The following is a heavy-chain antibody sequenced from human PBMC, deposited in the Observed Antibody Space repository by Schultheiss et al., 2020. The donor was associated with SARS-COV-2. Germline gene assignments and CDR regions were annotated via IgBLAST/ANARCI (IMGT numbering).Heavy chain of an antibody. CDR3: ARGPQLDYYGMDV. V-gene: IGHV1-69*13. CDR2: IIPMLDTA. J-gene: IGHJ6*02. Sequence: SVKVSCKASGGTFSSYAISWVRQAPGQGLEWMGGIIPMLDTAKYAQKFQGRVTITADESTSTAYMELSSLRSEDTAVYYCARGPQLDYYGMDVWGQGTTVTVSS. D-gene: IGHD3-10*01. CDR1: GGTFSSYA.